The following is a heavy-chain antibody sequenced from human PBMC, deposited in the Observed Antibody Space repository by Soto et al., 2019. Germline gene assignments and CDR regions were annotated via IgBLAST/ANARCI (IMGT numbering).Heavy chain of an antibody. CDR1: GYTFTSYD. D-gene: IGHD5-12*01. CDR3: AKLTLSKLIVTTIPWFDP. V-gene: IGHV1-8*01. J-gene: IGHJ5*02. CDR2: MNPNSGNT. Sequence: GASVKVSCKASGYTFTSYDINWVRQATGQGLEWMGWMNPNSGNTGYAQKFQGRVTMTRNTSISTAYMELSSLRSEDTAVYHCAKLTLSKLIVTTIPWFDPWGQGTLVTVSS.